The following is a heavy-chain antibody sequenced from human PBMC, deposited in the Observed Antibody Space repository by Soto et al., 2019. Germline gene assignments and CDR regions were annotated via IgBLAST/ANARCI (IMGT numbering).Heavy chain of an antibody. CDR1: GFTFSSYW. D-gene: IGHD4-4*01. Sequence: GGSLRLSCAASGFTFSSYWMSWVRQAPGKGLEWVANIKQDGSEKYYVDSVKGRFTISRDDARNSLYLQMNSLTVEDTALYYCARDLIYSLDSWGQGTKVTVSS. J-gene: IGHJ5*01. CDR3: ARDLIYSLDS. CDR2: IKQDGSEK. V-gene: IGHV3-7*01.